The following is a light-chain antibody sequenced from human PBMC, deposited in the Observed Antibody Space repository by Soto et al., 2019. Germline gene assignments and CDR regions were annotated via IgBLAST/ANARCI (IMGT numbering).Light chain of an antibody. J-gene: IGLJ7*01. CDR2: EVS. Sequence: QSALTQPASVSGSPGQSITISCTGTSSDVGSHNLVSWYQQHPGQAPKLMIYEVSKRPLGVSARFSASKSGNTASLTISGLQAEDEAYYYCCSYGGSSSVFGGGTKLTVL. CDR1: SSDVGSHNL. V-gene: IGLV2-23*02. CDR3: CSYGGSSSV.